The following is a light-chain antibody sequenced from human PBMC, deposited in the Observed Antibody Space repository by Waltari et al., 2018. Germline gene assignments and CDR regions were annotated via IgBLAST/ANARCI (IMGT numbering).Light chain of an antibody. J-gene: IGLJ3*02. V-gene: IGLV1-44*01. Sequence: QSVLTQPPSASGTPGQRVTISCSGSSSNIGSNTVNWYHQLPGTAPKLLIYSNNQRPSGVPAGFSGSKSGTSASLAISGLQSEDEADYYCTAWDDSLNGWVFGGGTKLTVL. CDR1: SSNIGSNT. CDR2: SNN. CDR3: TAWDDSLNGWV.